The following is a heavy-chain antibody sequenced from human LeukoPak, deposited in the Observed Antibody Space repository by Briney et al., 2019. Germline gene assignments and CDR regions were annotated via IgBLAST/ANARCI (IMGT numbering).Heavy chain of an antibody. Sequence: PSETLSLTCAVYGGSFSGYYWSWIRQPPGKGLEWIGSIYYSGSTYYNPSLKSRVTISVDTSKNQFSLKLSSVTAADTAVYYCARTNSGSYYDAFDIWGQGTMVTVSS. D-gene: IGHD1-26*01. CDR3: ARTNSGSYYDAFDI. J-gene: IGHJ3*02. CDR1: GGSFSGYY. CDR2: IYYSGST. V-gene: IGHV4-34*01.